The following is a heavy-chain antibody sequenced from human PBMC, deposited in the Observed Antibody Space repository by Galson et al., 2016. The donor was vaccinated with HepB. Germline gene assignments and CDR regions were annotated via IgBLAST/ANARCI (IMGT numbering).Heavy chain of an antibody. CDR3: AKGVAGKGFDY. CDR2: IKHDGSEE. D-gene: IGHD6-19*01. V-gene: IGHV3-7*05. J-gene: IGHJ4*02. Sequence: SLRLSCAGSEFAFSSYWMIWVRQAPGKGLEWLASIKHDGSEEYYLDSVKGRFTISRDNAKNSVYLQMNSLRAEDTAVYYCAKGVAGKGFDYWGQGTLVTVSS. CDR1: EFAFSSYW.